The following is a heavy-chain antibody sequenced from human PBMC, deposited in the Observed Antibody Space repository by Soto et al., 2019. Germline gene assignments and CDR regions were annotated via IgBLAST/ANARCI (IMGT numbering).Heavy chain of an antibody. V-gene: IGHV2-5*01. D-gene: IGHD3-3*01. J-gene: IGHJ2*01. CDR2: IYWNDDK. CDR3: ARGLPYYDFWSGYGWYFDL. CDR1: GFSLSTSGVG. Sequence: QITLKESGPTLVKPTQTLTLTCTFSGFSLSTSGVGVGWIRQPPGKALEWLALIYWNDDKRYSPSLKSRLTTTKDTSKNQVVLTMTNMDPVDTATYYCARGLPYYDFWSGYGWYFDLWGRGTLVTVSS.